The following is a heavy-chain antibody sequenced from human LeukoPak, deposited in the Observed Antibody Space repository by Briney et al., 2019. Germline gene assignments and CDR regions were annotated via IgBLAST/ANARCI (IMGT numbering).Heavy chain of an antibody. CDR3: ARDRSYGSFNY. Sequence: GGALRLSCAASGFTFSSFEMNWVRQAPGKGLEWVSYISSSGSNIYYADSVKGRFTISRDNAKNSLYLQMSSLRAEDTAVYYCARDRSYGSFNYWGQGTLVTVSS. D-gene: IGHD5-18*01. V-gene: IGHV3-48*03. CDR1: GFTFSSFE. J-gene: IGHJ4*02. CDR2: ISSSGSNI.